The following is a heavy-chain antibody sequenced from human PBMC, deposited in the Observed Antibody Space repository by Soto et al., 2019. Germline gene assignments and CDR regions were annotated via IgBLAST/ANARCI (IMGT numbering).Heavy chain of an antibody. Sequence: SETLSLTCTVSGGSISSYYWSWIRQPPGKGLEWIGYIYYSGSTNYNPSLKSRVTISVDTSKNQFSLKLSSVTAADTAVYYCASSVITIFGVVTDYYYYMDVWGKGTTVT. J-gene: IGHJ6*03. V-gene: IGHV4-59*01. CDR2: IYYSGST. CDR3: ASSVITIFGVVTDYYYYMDV. CDR1: GGSISSYY. D-gene: IGHD3-3*01.